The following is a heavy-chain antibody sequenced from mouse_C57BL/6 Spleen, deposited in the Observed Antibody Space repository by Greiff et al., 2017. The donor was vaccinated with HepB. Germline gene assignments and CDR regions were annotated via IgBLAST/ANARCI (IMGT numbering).Heavy chain of an antibody. Sequence: QVQLQQPGAELVKPGASVKMSCKASGYTFTSYWITWVKQRPGQGLEWIGDIYPGSGSTNYNEKFKSKATLTVDTSSSPAYMQLSSLTSEDSAVYYCARSSTTRSYFDYWGQGTTLTVSS. CDR2: IYPGSGST. D-gene: IGHD1-1*01. V-gene: IGHV1-55*01. J-gene: IGHJ2*01. CDR1: GYTFTSYW. CDR3: ARSSTTRSYFDY.